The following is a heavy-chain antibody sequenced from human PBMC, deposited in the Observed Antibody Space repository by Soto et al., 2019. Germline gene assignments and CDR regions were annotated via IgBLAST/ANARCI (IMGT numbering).Heavy chain of an antibody. Sequence: GESLKISCKGSGYSFTSYWISWVRQMPGKGLEWMGRIDPSDSYTNYSPSFQGHVTISADKSISTAYLQWSSLKASDTAMYYCARHSGYYDSSGYSNWFDPWGQGTLVTVSS. CDR2: IDPSDSYT. CDR1: GYSFTSYW. D-gene: IGHD3-22*01. J-gene: IGHJ5*02. V-gene: IGHV5-10-1*01. CDR3: ARHSGYYDSSGYSNWFDP.